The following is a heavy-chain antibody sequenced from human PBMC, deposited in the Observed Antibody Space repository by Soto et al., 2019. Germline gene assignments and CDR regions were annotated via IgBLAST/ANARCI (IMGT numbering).Heavy chain of an antibody. CDR1: GYSFTSYW. J-gene: IGHJ6*02. D-gene: IGHD4-17*01. Sequence: GESLKISCKGSGYSFTSYWIGWVRQMPGKGLEWMGIIYPGDSDTRYSPSFQGQVTISADKSISTAYLQWSSLKASDTAMYYCARHVGGSDYGGNYYYYYGMDVWGQGTTVTVSS. V-gene: IGHV5-51*01. CDR3: ARHVGGSDYGGNYYYYYGMDV. CDR2: IYPGDSDT.